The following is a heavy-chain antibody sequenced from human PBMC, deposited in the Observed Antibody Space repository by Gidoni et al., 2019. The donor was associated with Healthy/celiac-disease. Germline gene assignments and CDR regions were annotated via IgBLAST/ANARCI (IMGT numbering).Heavy chain of an antibody. CDR3: ARDRGATVTTSYWFDP. V-gene: IGHV1-3*01. CDR2: IKAGNGNT. J-gene: IGHJ5*02. D-gene: IGHD4-17*01. Sequence: QVQLVPSGAEVKKPGASVTVSCKASGYTFTSYAMHLVRQAPGQRLEWMGWIKAGNGNTKYSQKFQGRVTITRDTSASTAYMERSSLRSEDTAVYYCARDRGATVTTSYWFDPWGQGTLVTVSS. CDR1: GYTFTSYA.